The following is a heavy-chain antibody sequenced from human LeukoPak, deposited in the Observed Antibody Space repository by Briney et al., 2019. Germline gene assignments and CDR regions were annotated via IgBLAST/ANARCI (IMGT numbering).Heavy chain of an antibody. J-gene: IGHJ4*02. CDR2: INPNSGGT. Sequence: GASVKVSCKASGYTFTGYYMHWVRQAPGQGLEWMGWINPNSGGTNYAQKFQGRVTMTRDTSISTAYMELSRLRSDDTAVYYCARARIPDRWLVLPYSLDYWGQGTLVTVSS. CDR3: ARARIPDRWLVLPYSLDY. CDR1: GYTFTGYY. V-gene: IGHV1-2*02. D-gene: IGHD6-19*01.